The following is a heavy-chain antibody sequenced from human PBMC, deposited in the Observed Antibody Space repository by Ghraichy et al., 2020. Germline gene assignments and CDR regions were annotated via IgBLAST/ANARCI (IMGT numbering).Heavy chain of an antibody. J-gene: IGHJ5*02. Sequence: ASVKVSCKASGDTFRIHGISWVRQASGQGLEWMGWINFNNGNTNYAQKFQGRATMITDTSTSTVYMELRSLRLEDTAVYYCARDPGTSPGDDWFDPWGQGTLVTVSS. D-gene: IGHD2-2*01. V-gene: IGHV1-18*01. CDR2: INFNNGNT. CDR3: ARDPGTSPGDDWFDP. CDR1: GDTFRIHG.